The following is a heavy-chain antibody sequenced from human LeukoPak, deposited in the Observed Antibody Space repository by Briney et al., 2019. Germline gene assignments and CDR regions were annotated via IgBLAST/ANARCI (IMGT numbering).Heavy chain of an antibody. J-gene: IGHJ4*02. CDR2: ITSSSSST. CDR3: APAGGISTWYFDY. D-gene: IGHD1-26*01. Sequence: GGSLRLSCAASGFTFSGYSMNWVRQGPGKGLEWVSSITSSSSSTYYADSVKGRFTISRDNAKNSLYLHMNSLRAEDTAVYYCAPAGGISTWYFDYWGQGTLVAVSS. V-gene: IGHV3-21*01. CDR1: GFTFSGYS.